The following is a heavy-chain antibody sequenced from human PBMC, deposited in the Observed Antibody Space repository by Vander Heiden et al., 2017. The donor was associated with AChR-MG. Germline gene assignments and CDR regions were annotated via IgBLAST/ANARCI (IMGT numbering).Heavy chain of an antibody. Sequence: QVQLVQSGAEVKKPVASVKVSCKASGYTFTSYDINWVRQATGQGLEWMGWMNPNSGNTGYAQKFQGRVTMTRNTSISTAYMELSSLRSEDTAVYYCARFLRAAAGTYWFDPWGQGTLVTVSS. D-gene: IGHD6-13*01. J-gene: IGHJ5*02. CDR1: GYTFTSYD. V-gene: IGHV1-8*01. CDR3: ARFLRAAAGTYWFDP. CDR2: MNPNSGNT.